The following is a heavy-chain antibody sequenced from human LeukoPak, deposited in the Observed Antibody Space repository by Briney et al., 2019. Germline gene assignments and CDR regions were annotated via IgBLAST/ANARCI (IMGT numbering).Heavy chain of an antibody. CDR2: IRSDGTST. D-gene: IGHD2-21*01. CDR1: GFTFSNYW. Sequence: PGGSLRLSCAASGFTFSNYWMHWVRQGPGKGLVWVSRIRSDGTSTSYADSVKGRFTISRDNAKNTLYLQMSSLRAEDTAVYYCARFTHGGDFDYWGQGTLVTVSS. CDR3: ARFTHGGDFDY. J-gene: IGHJ4*02. V-gene: IGHV3-74*01.